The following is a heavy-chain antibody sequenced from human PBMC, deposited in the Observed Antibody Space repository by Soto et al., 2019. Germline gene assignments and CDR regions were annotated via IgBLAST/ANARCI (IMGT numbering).Heavy chain of an antibody. CDR1: GGSFSGYY. Sequence: SETLSLTCAVYGGSFSGYYWSWIRQPPGKGLEWIGEINHRGSTNYNPSLKSRVTISVDTSKNQFSLKLSSVTAADTAVYYCARGGPFLGYYYYGMDVWGQGTTVTVSS. J-gene: IGHJ6*02. D-gene: IGHD7-27*01. V-gene: IGHV4-34*01. CDR2: INHRGST. CDR3: ARGGPFLGYYYYGMDV.